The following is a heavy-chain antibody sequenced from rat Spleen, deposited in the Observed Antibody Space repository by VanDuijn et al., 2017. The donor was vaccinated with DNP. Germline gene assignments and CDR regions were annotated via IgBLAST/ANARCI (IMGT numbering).Heavy chain of an antibody. CDR2: IDIKTHNYAT. CDR1: GFDFNSYV. CDR3: ARNWAMDA. Sequence: EVQVVESGGGLVQPKGSLKLSCAASGFDFNSYVMSWVRQAPGKGLDWVASIDIKTHNYATLYADSVEERFTISRDDSQSMVYLQMNNLKTEDTALYYCARNWAMDAWGQGTSVTVS. V-gene: IGHV10-4*01. J-gene: IGHJ4*01. D-gene: IGHD5-1*01.